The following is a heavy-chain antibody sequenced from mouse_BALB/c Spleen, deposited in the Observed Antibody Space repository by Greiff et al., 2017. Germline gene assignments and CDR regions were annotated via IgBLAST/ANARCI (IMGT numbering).Heavy chain of an antibody. CDR1: GYTFTSYY. J-gene: IGHJ3*01. V-gene: IGHV1S81*02. CDR2: INPSNGGT. CDR3: TRSQYGNYVGFAY. D-gene: IGHD2-10*02. Sequence: QVQLQQPGAELVKPGASVKLSCTASGYTFTSYYMYWVKQRPGQGLEWIGGINPSNGGTNFNEKFKSKATLTVDKSSSTAYMQLSSLTSEDSAVYYCTRSQYGNYVGFAYWGQGTLVTVSA.